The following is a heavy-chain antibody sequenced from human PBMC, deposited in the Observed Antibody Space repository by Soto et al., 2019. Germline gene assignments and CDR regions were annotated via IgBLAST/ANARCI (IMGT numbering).Heavy chain of an antibody. CDR1: GGSVSSGSYY. J-gene: IGHJ4*02. V-gene: IGHV4-61*01. Sequence: QVQLQESGPGLVKPSETLSLTCTVSGGSVSSGSYYWSWIRQPPGKGLEWIGYIYYSGSTNYNPSLKSRVAISVETSKNQFSLRLSSVTAADTAVYYCAREAYYYDSSGYWVSFDYWGQGTLVTVSS. CDR2: IYYSGST. D-gene: IGHD3-22*01. CDR3: AREAYYYDSSGYWVSFDY.